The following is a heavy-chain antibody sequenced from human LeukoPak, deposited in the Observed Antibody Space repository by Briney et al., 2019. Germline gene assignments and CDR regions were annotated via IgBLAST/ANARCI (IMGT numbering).Heavy chain of an antibody. Sequence: PGGSLRLSCAASGFTFRSYGMHWVRQAPGKGLEWVSVIWYDGGDKYYADSVKGRFTISRDNSENSLYLQMNSLRSEDTAVYYCVRGRPAEERLLEYWGQGTQVTVSS. D-gene: IGHD1-26*01. V-gene: IGHV3-33*01. CDR2: IWYDGGDK. CDR1: GFTFRSYG. J-gene: IGHJ4*02. CDR3: VRGRPAEERLLEY.